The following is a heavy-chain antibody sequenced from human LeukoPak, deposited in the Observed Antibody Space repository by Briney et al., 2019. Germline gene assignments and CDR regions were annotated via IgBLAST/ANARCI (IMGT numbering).Heavy chain of an antibody. CDR2: ISESGDYI. V-gene: IGHV3-23*02. J-gene: IGHJ4*02. D-gene: IGHD6-13*01. Sequence: GGSLRLSCAGSGFTFSNYAMSWVRQAPGKGLEWVSSISESGDYIYYEDSVKGRFTISRDKSKNTLYLQMNSLRAEDTAVYFCAKDPGVSSSFDRAAYYFDDWGQGTLVTVSS. CDR1: GFTFSNYA. CDR3: AKDPGVSSSFDRAAYYFDD.